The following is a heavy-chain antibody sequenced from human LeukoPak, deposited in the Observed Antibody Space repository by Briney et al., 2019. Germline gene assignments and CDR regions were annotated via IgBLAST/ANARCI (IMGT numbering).Heavy chain of an antibody. J-gene: IGHJ3*02. V-gene: IGHV1-46*01. CDR1: GYTFTSYY. CDR3: ARDSEGSDAFDI. Sequence: ASVKVSCKASGYTFTSYYMHWVRQAPGQGLEWMGIINPSGGSTSYAQKFQGRVTMTRDTSAGTVYMELSSLRSEDTAVYYCARDSEGSDAFDIWGQGTMVTVSS. CDR2: INPSGGST. D-gene: IGHD3-10*01.